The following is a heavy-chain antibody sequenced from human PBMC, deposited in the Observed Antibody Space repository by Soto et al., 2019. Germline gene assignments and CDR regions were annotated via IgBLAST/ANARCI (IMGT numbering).Heavy chain of an antibody. Sequence: QVQLMQSGAEVKKPGASVKVSCKASGDTFTDYYLHWVRQAPGQGLEWMGTVNPSGGHTTYAQHFLGRVTMTMDTSTSTLYMELTSLTSDDTAIYYCARGGHVVVVTAALDYWGQGTLVTVSS. CDR1: GDTFTDYY. CDR3: ARGGHVVVVTAALDY. D-gene: IGHD2-21*02. J-gene: IGHJ4*02. CDR2: VNPSGGHT. V-gene: IGHV1-46*01.